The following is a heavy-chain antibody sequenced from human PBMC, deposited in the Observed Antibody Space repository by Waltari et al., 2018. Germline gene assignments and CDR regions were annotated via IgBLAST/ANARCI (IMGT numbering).Heavy chain of an antibody. CDR3: AKTSGSAPADDAFDI. CDR1: GFTFSSYG. CDR2: ISYDGSNK. Sequence: QVQLVESGGGVVQPGRSLRLSCAASGFTFSSYGLHWVRQAPGKGLEWVAVISYDGSNKYYADSVKGRFTISRDNSKNTLYLQMNSLRAEDTAVYYCAKTSGSAPADDAFDIWGQGTMVTVSS. J-gene: IGHJ3*02. V-gene: IGHV3-30*18. D-gene: IGHD1-26*01.